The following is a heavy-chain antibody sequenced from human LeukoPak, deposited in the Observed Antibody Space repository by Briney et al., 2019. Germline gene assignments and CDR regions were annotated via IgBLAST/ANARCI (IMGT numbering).Heavy chain of an antibody. CDR2: IKQDGSEK. V-gene: IGHV3-7*01. J-gene: IGHJ6*03. CDR1: GFTFSNYW. D-gene: IGHD4-23*01. Sequence: GGSLRLSCAASGFTFSNYWMSWVRQAPGKGLEWVANIKQDGSEKYYVDSVKGRFTISRDNAKNSLYLQMNSLRAEDTAAYYCARVATVVTLYYYYMDVWGKGTTVTISS. CDR3: ARVATVVTLYYYYMDV.